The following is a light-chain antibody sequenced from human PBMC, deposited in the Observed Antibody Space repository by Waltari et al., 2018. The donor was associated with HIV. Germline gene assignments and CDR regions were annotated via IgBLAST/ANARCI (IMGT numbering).Light chain of an antibody. CDR1: SSNVGKNY. J-gene: IGLJ6*01. V-gene: IGLV1-47*01. CDR2: RNA. Sequence: QSGLSQPPSTSRPPGQRVVISCSGSSSNVGKNYVSWFQQLPGAAPTLLIYRNARRPSGVPDRFTAAKSGTSASLVISGLRSDDEAEYFCASWDDALSSWLFGGGTKLTVL. CDR3: ASWDDALSSWL.